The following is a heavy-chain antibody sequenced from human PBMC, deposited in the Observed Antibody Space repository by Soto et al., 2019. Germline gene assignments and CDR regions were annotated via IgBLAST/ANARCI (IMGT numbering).Heavy chain of an antibody. D-gene: IGHD3-22*01. CDR3: ARASHYYDSSGPLSSGMDV. Sequence: ASVKVSCKASGYTFTSYYMHWVRQAPGQGLEWMGIINPSGGSTSYAQKFQGRVTMTRDTSTSTVYMELSSLRSEDTAVYYCARASHYYDSSGPLSSGMDVWGLGTTVTVSS. V-gene: IGHV1-46*01. J-gene: IGHJ6*02. CDR1: GYTFTSYY. CDR2: INPSGGST.